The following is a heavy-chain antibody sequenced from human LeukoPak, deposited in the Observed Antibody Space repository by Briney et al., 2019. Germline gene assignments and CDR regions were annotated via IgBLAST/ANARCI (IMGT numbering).Heavy chain of an antibody. CDR2: IYYSGST. Sequence: SETLSLTCTVSGGSISSGGYYWSWIRQHPGKGLEWIGYIYYSGSTNYSPSLRSRVTISVDTSKNQFSLKLRSVTAADTAVYYCARDQGGSYGRVFDPWGQGTLVTVSS. J-gene: IGHJ5*02. CDR3: ARDQGGSYGRVFDP. V-gene: IGHV4-61*08. D-gene: IGHD1-26*01. CDR1: GGSISSGGYY.